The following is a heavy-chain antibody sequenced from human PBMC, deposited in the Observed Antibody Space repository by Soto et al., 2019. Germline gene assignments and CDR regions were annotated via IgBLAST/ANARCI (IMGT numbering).Heavy chain of an antibody. CDR1: GGSINSGSCY. CDR2: INYSGST. V-gene: IGHV4-31*03. D-gene: IGHD3-10*01. Sequence: PSETLSLTCTVTGGSINSGSCYWSWIRQHPGKGLEWIGNINYSGSTYYNPSLKSRVLMSVDASQNQFFLKLTSVTAADTAIYYCARDRLMGQYFGSWGQGTLVTVSS. J-gene: IGHJ4*02. CDR3: ARDRLMGQYFGS.